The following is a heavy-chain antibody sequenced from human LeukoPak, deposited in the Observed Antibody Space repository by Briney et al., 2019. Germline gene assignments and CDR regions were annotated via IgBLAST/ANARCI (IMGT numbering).Heavy chain of an antibody. CDR3: AREWELHLFDY. D-gene: IGHD1-26*01. V-gene: IGHV1-69*05. CDR1: GGTFSSYA. CDR2: IIPIFGTA. J-gene: IGHJ4*02. Sequence: GASVKVSCKASGGTFSSYATSWVRQAPGQGLEWMGRIIPIFGTANYAQKFQGRVTITTDESTSTAYMELSSLRSEDTAVYYCAREWELHLFDYWGQGTLVTVSS.